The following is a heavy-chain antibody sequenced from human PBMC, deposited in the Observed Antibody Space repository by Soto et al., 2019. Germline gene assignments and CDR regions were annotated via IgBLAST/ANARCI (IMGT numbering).Heavy chain of an antibody. Sequence: GGSLRLSCAASGFTFSSYSMNWVRQAPGKGLQWVSFISSSSTTIYYADSVKGRFTISRDNAKNSLYLRMNSLRAEDTAVYYCVAETSNYFEYWGQGPLVTVAS. CDR3: VAETSNYFEY. J-gene: IGHJ4*02. V-gene: IGHV3-48*01. D-gene: IGHD2-2*01. CDR1: GFTFSSYS. CDR2: ISSSSTTI.